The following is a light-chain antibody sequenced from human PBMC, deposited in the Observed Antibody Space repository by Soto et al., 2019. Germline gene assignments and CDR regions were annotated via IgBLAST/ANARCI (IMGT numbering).Light chain of an antibody. CDR3: QQYNSS. CDR2: KAS. CDR1: QSISNW. Sequence: DIQMTQSPSTLSASVGDRVTITCRASQSISNWLAWYQQKPGKAPKLLIYKASSLESGVPSRFSGSGSGTEFTLTIISLQPDEFATYYCQQYNSSFGQGTKVEIK. V-gene: IGKV1-5*03. J-gene: IGKJ1*01.